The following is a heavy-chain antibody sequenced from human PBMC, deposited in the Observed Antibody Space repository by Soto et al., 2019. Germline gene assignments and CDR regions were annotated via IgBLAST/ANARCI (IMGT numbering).Heavy chain of an antibody. V-gene: IGHV1-8*01. CDR1: GYPFPSSD. J-gene: IGHJ5*02. Sequence: ASVKVSCKASGYPFPSSDINWVRQATGQGLEWMGWMNPNSGNTGYAQKFQGRVTMTRNTSINTAYMELSSLRSEDTAVYYCAAKPDYYDSSGYYLNWFDPWGQGTLVTVSS. D-gene: IGHD3-22*01. CDR3: AAKPDYYDSSGYYLNWFDP. CDR2: MNPNSGNT.